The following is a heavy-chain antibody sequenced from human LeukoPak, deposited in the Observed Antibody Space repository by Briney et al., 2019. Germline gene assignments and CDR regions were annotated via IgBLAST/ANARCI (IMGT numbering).Heavy chain of an antibody. D-gene: IGHD2-15*01. V-gene: IGHV3-9*03. J-gene: IGHJ4*02. Sequence: SVRLSCAASGFTFDDYAMHWVRQAPGKGLEWVAGISWNSGRIVYADYVEGRFTMSRDNAKDSLYLQLNSLRAEDMALYYCAKDGDVRYCSGGSCHLGGGYFDYWGQGTLVTVSS. CDR1: GFTFDDYA. CDR3: AKDGDVRYCSGGSCHLGGGYFDY. CDR2: ISWNSGRI.